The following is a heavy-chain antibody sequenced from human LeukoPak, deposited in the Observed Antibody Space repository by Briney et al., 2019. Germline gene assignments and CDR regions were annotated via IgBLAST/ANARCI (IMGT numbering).Heavy chain of an antibody. CDR3: ATLQDVLFY. J-gene: IGHJ4*02. Sequence: GESLKISCKGSGYSFASYWIGWVRQMPGKGLEWMGVIYPGDSDTRYSPSFQGQVTISADKSISTAYLQWSSLKALDTAIYYCATLQDVLFYWGQGTLVTVSS. CDR2: IYPGDSDT. V-gene: IGHV5-51*01. CDR1: GYSFASYW. D-gene: IGHD2-15*01.